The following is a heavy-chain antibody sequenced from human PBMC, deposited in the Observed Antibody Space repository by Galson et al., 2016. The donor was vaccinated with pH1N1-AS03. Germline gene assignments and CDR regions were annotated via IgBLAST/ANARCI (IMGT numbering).Heavy chain of an antibody. Sequence: SVKVSCKVSGLSLSELSMHWVRQAPGKGLEWMGCFDREDGEAIYAQKFQGRLTVTEDRSTDTAYMDLSNLRPEDTATYYCATDYDYWGQGTLVTVSS. CDR1: GLSLSELS. CDR3: ATDYDY. V-gene: IGHV1-24*01. J-gene: IGHJ4*02. CDR2: FDREDGEA.